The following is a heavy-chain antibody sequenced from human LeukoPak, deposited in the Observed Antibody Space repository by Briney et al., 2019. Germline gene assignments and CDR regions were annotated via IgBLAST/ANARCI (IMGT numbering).Heavy chain of an antibody. CDR3: ARDRSGYANDAFDF. CDR2: ISYDGSNK. D-gene: IGHD3-3*01. CDR1: GFTFSSYD. J-gene: IGHJ3*01. V-gene: IGHV3-30*03. Sequence: GRSLRLSSAASGFTFSSYDMHWVRQAPGKGLEWVALISYDGSNKYYADSVKGRFTISRDNSKNTMFLQMNSLRAEDTAVYHCARDRSGYANDAFDFWGQGTMVTVSS.